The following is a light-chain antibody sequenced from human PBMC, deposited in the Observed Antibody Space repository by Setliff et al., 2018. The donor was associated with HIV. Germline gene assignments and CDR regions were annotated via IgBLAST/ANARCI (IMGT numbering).Light chain of an antibody. CDR3: SSYTSTYTYV. CDR2: DVD. J-gene: IGLJ1*01. Sequence: QSALARPASVSGSPGQSITISCAGSSSDIGRYNYVSWYQQHPGKAPKLIIFDVDNRPSGVSNRFSGSKSGNTASLNISGLRPEDEADFYCSSYTSTYTYVFGGGTRSPS. CDR1: SSDIGRYNY. V-gene: IGLV2-14*03.